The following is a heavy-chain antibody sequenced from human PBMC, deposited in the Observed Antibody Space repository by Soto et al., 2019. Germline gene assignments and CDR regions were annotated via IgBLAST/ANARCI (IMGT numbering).Heavy chain of an antibody. J-gene: IGHJ6*02. D-gene: IGHD4-17*01. CDR1: GFTFSSYG. CDR2: IWYDGSNK. V-gene: IGHV3-33*01. Sequence: GGSLRLSCAASGFTFSSYGMHWVRQAPGKGLEWVAVIWYDGSNKYYADSVKGRFTISRDNSKNTLYLQMNSLRAEDTAGYYCTFSVDYGDYDDGMDVWGQGTTVTVSS. CDR3: TFSVDYGDYDDGMDV.